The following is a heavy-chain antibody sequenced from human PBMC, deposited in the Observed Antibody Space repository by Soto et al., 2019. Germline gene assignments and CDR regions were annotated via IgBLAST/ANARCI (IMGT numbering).Heavy chain of an antibody. D-gene: IGHD3-16*01. CDR1: GYTFSSFG. V-gene: IGHV1-18*01. J-gene: IGHJ4*02. CDR3: ARDYYYDSTGPPDY. CDR2: ISTYNGNT. Sequence: ASVKVSCKTSGYTFSSFGISWVRQAPGQGLEWMGWISTYNGNTHYAQKVQGRVTMTTDTASSTAYMELRSLRSDDTALYYCARDYYYDSTGPPDYWGQGTQVTVSS.